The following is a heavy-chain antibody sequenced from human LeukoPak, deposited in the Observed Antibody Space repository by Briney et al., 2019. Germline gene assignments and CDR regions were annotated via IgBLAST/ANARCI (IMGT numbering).Heavy chain of an antibody. D-gene: IGHD6-13*01. CDR1: GFTFSSYE. CDR3: ARGYSSSWYGALWGGFDLDY. CDR2: ISSNGSTI. J-gene: IGHJ4*02. V-gene: IGHV3-48*03. Sequence: GGSLRLSCAASGFTFSSYEMNWVRQALGKGLEWVSYISSNGSTIYYADSVRGRFTISRDNAKNSLYLQMNSLRAEDTAVYYCARGYSSSWYGALWGGFDLDYWGQGTLVTVSS.